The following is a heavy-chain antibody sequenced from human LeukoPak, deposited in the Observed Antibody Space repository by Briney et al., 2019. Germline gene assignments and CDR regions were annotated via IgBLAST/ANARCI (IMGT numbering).Heavy chain of an antibody. D-gene: IGHD1-26*01. J-gene: IGHJ4*02. V-gene: IGHV4-34*01. CDR2: INHSGST. Sequence: PSETLSLTCAVYGGSFSGYYWSWIRQPPGKGLEWIGEINHSGSTNYNPSLKSRVTISVDTSKNQFSLKLSSVTAADTAVYYCARGREPPIRGSYWPHPKEAGGHYFDYWGQGTLVTVSS. CDR1: GGSFSGYY. CDR3: ARGREPPIRGSYWPHPKEAGGHYFDY.